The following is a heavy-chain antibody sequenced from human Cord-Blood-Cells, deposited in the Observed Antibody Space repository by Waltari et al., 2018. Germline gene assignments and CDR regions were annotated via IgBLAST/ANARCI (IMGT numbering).Heavy chain of an antibody. V-gene: IGHV1-69*06. CDR3: ARGDYYDSSGYYYYYYGMDV. CDR1: GGTFSSYA. D-gene: IGHD3-22*01. Sequence: EVTKPGSSVKVSCKASGGTFSSYAISWVRQAPGQGLEWMGGIIPNFGKANYVQKFQGRVTLTADKSTSKAYMELSSLRSEDTAVYYWARGDYYDSSGYYYYYYGMDVWGQGTTVTVSS. CDR2: IIPNFGKA. J-gene: IGHJ6*02.